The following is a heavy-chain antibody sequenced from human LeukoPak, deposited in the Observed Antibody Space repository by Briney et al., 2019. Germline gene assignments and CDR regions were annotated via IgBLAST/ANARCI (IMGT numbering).Heavy chain of an antibody. D-gene: IGHD3-9*01. CDR1: GFTFSNYA. CDR3: AKWGDYDVLTGYYDSDF. V-gene: IGHV3-23*01. CDR2: IVGSGGST. J-gene: IGHJ4*02. Sequence: GASLRLSCAASGFTFSNYAMSWVRQAPGKGLEWVSAIVGSGGSTYYADSVKGRFTISRDNSNNTLFLQMNSLRVEDTALYYCAKWGDYDVLTGYYDSDFWGQGTLVTVSS.